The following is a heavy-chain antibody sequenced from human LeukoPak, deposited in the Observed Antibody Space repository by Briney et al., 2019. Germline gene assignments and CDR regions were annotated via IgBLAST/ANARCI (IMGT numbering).Heavy chain of an antibody. CDR3: AKDHYWSIDY. Sequence: GGSLRLSCAASGFDFSSNWMHWVRHAPGQGLVWVSRIEGDGISTNYADSVKGRFTISRDIAKNTLYLQMNSLRAEDTGVYYCAKDHYWSIDYWGRGTLVTVSS. CDR1: GFDFSSNW. J-gene: IGHJ4*02. V-gene: IGHV3-74*01. D-gene: IGHD3-3*01. CDR2: IEGDGIST.